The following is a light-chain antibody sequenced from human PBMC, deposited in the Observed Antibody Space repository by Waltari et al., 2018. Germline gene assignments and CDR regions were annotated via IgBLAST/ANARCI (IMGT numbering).Light chain of an antibody. CDR1: QSVLYSSNNKNY. V-gene: IGKV4-1*01. CDR3: QQYYSTPPT. CDR2: WAS. J-gene: IGKJ4*01. Sequence: DIVMTQSPDSLAVSLGERATINCKSSQSVLYSSNNKNYLAWYQQKPGQPPKRLIYWASTRESGVPDRFSGSGSGTDFTLTISSLQAEDVAVYYCQQYYSTPPTFGGGTKVEIK.